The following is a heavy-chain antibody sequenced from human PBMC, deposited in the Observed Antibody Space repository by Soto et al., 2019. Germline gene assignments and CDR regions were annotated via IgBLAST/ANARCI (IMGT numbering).Heavy chain of an antibody. D-gene: IGHD2-2*01. CDR3: ARSQGSSTSLEIYYYYYYGMDV. J-gene: IGHJ6*02. V-gene: IGHV1-69*01. CDR1: GGTFSSYA. Sequence: QVQLVQSGAEVKKPGSSVKVSCKASGGTFSSYAISWVRQAPAQGLEWMGGIIPISGTANNAQKFQGRVTITADESTSTAYMELSSLRSEDTAVYYCARSQGSSTSLEIYYYYYYGMDVWGQGTTVTVSS. CDR2: IIPISGTA.